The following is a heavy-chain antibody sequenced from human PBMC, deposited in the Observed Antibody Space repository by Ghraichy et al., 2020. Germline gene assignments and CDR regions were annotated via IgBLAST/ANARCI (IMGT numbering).Heavy chain of an antibody. CDR1: GFTFSSYA. CDR2: ISGSGGST. V-gene: IGHV3-23*01. CDR3: AKGTRGVVIIAYYYGMDV. Sequence: GGSLRLSCAASGFTFSSYAMSWVRQAPGKGLEWVSAISGSGGSTYYADSVKGRFTISRDNSKNTLYLQMNSLRAEDTAVYYCAKGTRGVVIIAYYYGMDVWGQGTTVTVSS. J-gene: IGHJ6*02. D-gene: IGHD3-3*01.